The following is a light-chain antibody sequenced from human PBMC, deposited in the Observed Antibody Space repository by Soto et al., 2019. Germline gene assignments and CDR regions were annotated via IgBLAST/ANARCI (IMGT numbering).Light chain of an antibody. Sequence: IVMTQSPDSLAVSLGERSTINFNSSQIVLYSSNNKNYLAWYQQKPGQPPKLLIYWASTRESGVPDRFSGSGSGTDFTLTISSLQAEDVAVYYCQQYYSTPLTFGGGTKVDIK. J-gene: IGKJ4*01. CDR2: WAS. CDR3: QQYYSTPLT. V-gene: IGKV4-1*01. CDR1: QIVLYSSNNKNY.